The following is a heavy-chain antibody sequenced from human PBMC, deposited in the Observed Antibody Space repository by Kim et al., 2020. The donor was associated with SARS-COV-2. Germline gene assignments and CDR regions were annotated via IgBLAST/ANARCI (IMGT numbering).Heavy chain of an antibody. D-gene: IGHD6-13*01. J-gene: IGHJ4*02. Sequence: YADSVKVRFTISRDNAKNSLYLQMNSLRAEDTALYYCAKDRIAAAGTFDYWGQGTLVTVSS. CDR3: AKDRIAAAGTFDY. V-gene: IGHV3-9*01.